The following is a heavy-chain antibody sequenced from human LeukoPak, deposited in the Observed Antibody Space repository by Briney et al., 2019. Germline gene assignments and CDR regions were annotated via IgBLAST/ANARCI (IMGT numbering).Heavy chain of an antibody. D-gene: IGHD3-22*01. CDR1: GGTFSSYA. CDR2: IIPILGIA. J-gene: IGHJ6*02. V-gene: IGHV1-69*04. Sequence: SVKVSCKASGGTFSSYAISWVRQAPGQGLEWMGRIIPILGIANYAQKFQGRATITADKSTSTAYMELSSLRSEDTAVYYCARDRYYDSSGYYYYYYGMDVWGQGTTVTVSS. CDR3: ARDRYYDSSGYYYYYYGMDV.